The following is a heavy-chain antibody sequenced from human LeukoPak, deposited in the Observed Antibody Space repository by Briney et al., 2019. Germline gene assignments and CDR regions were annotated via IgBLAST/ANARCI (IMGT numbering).Heavy chain of an antibody. CDR1: GFTLSKYE. V-gene: IGHV3-48*03. CDR2: ISKGGATV. J-gene: IGHJ5*02. D-gene: IGHD3-3*01. CDR3: ARPSVSITRRFDL. Sequence: GGSLRLSCAPSGFTLSKYEMTWVRLTPGKGLQWISYISKGGATVLYAESVKGRFTISRDNANSSLYLQMNSLRAEDTAVYFCARPSVSITRRFDLWGQGTFVTVSS.